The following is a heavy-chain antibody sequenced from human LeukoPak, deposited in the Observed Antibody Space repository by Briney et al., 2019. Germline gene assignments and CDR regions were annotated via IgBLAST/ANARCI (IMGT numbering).Heavy chain of an antibody. Sequence: SETLSLTCTVSGGSLSSGDYYWSWIRQPPGTGLEWIGYIYYGGSTYYNPSLKSRVTISVDTSKNQFSLKLSSVTAADTAVYYCARSYYSVLDYWGQGTLVTVSS. D-gene: IGHD3-10*01. CDR2: IYYGGST. CDR1: GGSLSSGDYY. V-gene: IGHV4-30-4*01. J-gene: IGHJ4*02. CDR3: ARSYYSVLDY.